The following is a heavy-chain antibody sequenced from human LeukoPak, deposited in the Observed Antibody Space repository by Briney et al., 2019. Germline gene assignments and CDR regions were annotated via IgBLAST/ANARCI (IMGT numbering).Heavy chain of an antibody. CDR2: IYYSGST. J-gene: IGHJ4*02. V-gene: IGHV4-39*07. CDR3: ARGPRGAARHLDY. CDR1: GGSISSSSYY. Sequence: PSETLSLTCTVSGGSISSSSYYWGWIRQPPGKGLEWIGSIYYSGSTYYNPSLKSRVTISVDTSKNQFSLKLSSVTAADTAVYYCARGPRGAARHLDYWGQGTLVTVSS. D-gene: IGHD6-6*01.